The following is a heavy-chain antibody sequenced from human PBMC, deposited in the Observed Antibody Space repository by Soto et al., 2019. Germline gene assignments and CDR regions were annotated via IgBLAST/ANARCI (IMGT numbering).Heavy chain of an antibody. CDR1: GGSISSGGYY. CDR3: ARSVFP. J-gene: IGHJ5*02. CDR2: IYYIGST. V-gene: IGHV4-31*03. Sequence: QVQLQESGPGLVKPSQTLSLTCTVSGGSISSGGYYWNWIRQHPGKGLEWIGYIYYIGSTYYNPSLMSRVTISLDTSENQCSLKLSSVTAADTAVYYCARSVFPWGQGTLVTVSS.